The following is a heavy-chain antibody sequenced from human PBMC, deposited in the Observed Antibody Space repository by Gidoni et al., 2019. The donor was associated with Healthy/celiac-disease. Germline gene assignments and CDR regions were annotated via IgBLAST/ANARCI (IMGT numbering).Heavy chain of an antibody. CDR2: INPNSGGT. V-gene: IGHV1-2*02. CDR1: GYTFTGYY. D-gene: IGHD1-26*01. CDR3: ARAVEWDLYGMDV. J-gene: IGHJ6*02. Sequence: QVQLVQSVAEVKTPGASVTVSCKASGYTFTGYYMHWVRQAPGQGLEWMGWINPNSGGTNYAQKFQGRVTMTRDTSISTAYMELSRRRSEDTAVYYCARAVEWDLYGMDVWGQGTTVTVSS.